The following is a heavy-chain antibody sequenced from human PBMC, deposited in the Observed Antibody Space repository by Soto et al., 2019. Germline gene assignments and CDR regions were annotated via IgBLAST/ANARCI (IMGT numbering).Heavy chain of an antibody. CDR1: GFTFSSYG. CDR2: ISYDGSNK. D-gene: IGHD2-2*02. V-gene: IGHV3-30*18. Sequence: PGGSLRLSCAASGFTFSSYGMHWVRQAPGKGLEWVAVISYDGSNKYYADSVKGRFTISRDNSKNTLYLQMNSLRAEDTAVYYCAKAVRTLPSFGNEDIVVVPAAILVVDGLDVWGQGTTVTVSS. J-gene: IGHJ6*02. CDR3: AKAVRTLPSFGNEDIVVVPAAILVVDGLDV.